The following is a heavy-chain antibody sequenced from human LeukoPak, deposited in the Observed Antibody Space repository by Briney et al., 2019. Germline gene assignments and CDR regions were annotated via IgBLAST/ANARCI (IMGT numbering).Heavy chain of an antibody. CDR1: GGSISSTAYY. CDR2: IYYSVTT. CDR3: SRRGVRGTYYYAMDV. V-gene: IGHV4-39*01. J-gene: IGHJ6*02. Sequence: PSETLSLTCTVSGGSISSTAYYWGWIRQPPGRGLEWIATIYYSVTTYYNPSLESRVTISVDTSKNQFSLKLSSVTAADTSVYYCSRRGVRGTYYYAMDVWGQGTTVTVSS. D-gene: IGHD3-10*01.